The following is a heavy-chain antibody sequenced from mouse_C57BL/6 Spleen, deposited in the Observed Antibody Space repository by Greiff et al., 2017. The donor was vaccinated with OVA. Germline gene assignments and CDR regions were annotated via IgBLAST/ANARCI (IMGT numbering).Heavy chain of an antibody. J-gene: IGHJ2*01. D-gene: IGHD4-1*01. CDR2: IDPNSGGT. CDR1: GYTFTSYW. V-gene: IGHV1-72*01. Sequence: QVQLQPPWAELVKPGASVQLSCKASGYTFTSYWMHWVKQRPGRGLEWIGRIDPNSGGTKYNEKFKSKATLTVDKPSSTAYMQLSSLTSEDSAVYYCARCELGYFDYWGQGTTLTVSS. CDR3: ARCELGYFDY.